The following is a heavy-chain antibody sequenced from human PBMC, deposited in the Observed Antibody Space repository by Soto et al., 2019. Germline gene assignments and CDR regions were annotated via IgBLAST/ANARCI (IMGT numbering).Heavy chain of an antibody. CDR2: IKQDGSEK. CDR1: GFTFSSYW. J-gene: IGHJ4*02. CDR3: ARNQLRYFDWLLSGGYYFDY. D-gene: IGHD3-9*01. V-gene: IGHV3-7*05. Sequence: GGSLRLSCAASGFTFSSYWMSWVRQAPGKGLEWVANIKQDGSEKYYVDSVKGRFTISRDNAKNSLYLQMNSLRAEDTAVYYCARNQLRYFDWLLSGGYYFDYWGQGTLVTVSS.